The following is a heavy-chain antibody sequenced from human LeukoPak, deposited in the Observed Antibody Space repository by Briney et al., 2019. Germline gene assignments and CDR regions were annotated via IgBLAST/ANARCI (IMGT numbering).Heavy chain of an antibody. CDR2: ISGDGGST. J-gene: IGHJ4*02. Sequence: PGGSLRLSCAASGFTFSSYWMSWVRQAPGKGLEWVSLISGDGGSTYYADSVKGRFTISRDNSKNSLYLQMNSLRTEDTALYYCAKAPGGIVGATEGYFDYWGQGTLVTVSS. CDR1: GFTFSSYW. V-gene: IGHV3-43*02. D-gene: IGHD1-26*01. CDR3: AKAPGGIVGATEGYFDY.